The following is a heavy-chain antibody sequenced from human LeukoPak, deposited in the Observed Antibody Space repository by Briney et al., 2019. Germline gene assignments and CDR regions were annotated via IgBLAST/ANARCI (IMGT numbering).Heavy chain of an antibody. V-gene: IGHV4-39*01. D-gene: IGHD1/OR15-1a*01. CDR1: GGSISSSSYY. Sequence: SETLSLTCTVSGGSISSSSYYWGWIRQPPGKGLEWIGSIYYRGSTYYNPSLKSRVTISVDTSKNQFSLKLSSVTAADTAVYYCARQTTILDYWGQGTLVTVSS. CDR3: ARQTTILDY. CDR2: IYYRGST. J-gene: IGHJ4*02.